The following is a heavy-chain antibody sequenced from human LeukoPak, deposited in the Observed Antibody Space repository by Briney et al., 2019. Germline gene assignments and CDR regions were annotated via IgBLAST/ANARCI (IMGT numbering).Heavy chain of an antibody. CDR3: ARENYYDSTGYKSDY. CDR1: GYTFTSYY. Sequence: GASVKVSCKAPGYTFTSYYMHWVRQAPGQGLYWVGMINPSGGRTAYAQKLQGRVTITRDMSTTTVYMELSSLRSEDTAVYYCARENYYDSTGYKSDYWGQGTLVTVSS. D-gene: IGHD3-22*01. CDR2: INPSGGRT. J-gene: IGHJ4*02. V-gene: IGHV1-46*04.